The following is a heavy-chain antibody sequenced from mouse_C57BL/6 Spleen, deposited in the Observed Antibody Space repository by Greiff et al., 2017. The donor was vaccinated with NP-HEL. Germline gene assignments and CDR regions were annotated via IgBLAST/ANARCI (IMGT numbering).Heavy chain of an antibody. CDR1: GYAFSSSW. CDR2: IYPGDGDT. D-gene: IGHD2-4*01. J-gene: IGHJ4*01. V-gene: IGHV1-82*01. Sequence: VQLQQSGPELVKPGASVKISCKASGYAFSSSWMNWVKQRPGKGLEWIGRIYPGDGDTNYTGKFKGKATLTADKSSSTAYMQLSSLTSDDSAVYFCAREEDYGDYYAMDYWGQGTSVTVSS. CDR3: AREEDYGDYYAMDY.